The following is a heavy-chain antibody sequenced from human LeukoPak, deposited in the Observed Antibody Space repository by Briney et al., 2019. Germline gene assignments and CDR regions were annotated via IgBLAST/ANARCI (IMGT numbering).Heavy chain of an antibody. CDR2: ISSNGGST. Sequence: GGSLRLSCAASGFTFSSYAMHWVRQAPGKGLEYVSAISSNGGSTYYENSVKGRFTISRDNSKNTLYLQMGSLRAEDMAVYYCARSLRLDYWGQGTLVTVSS. CDR3: ARSLRLDY. J-gene: IGHJ4*02. CDR1: GFTFSSYA. V-gene: IGHV3-64*01.